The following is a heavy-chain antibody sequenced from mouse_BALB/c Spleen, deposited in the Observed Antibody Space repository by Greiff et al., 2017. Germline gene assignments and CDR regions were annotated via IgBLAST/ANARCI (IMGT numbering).Heavy chain of an antibody. CDR1: GYTFTSYW. V-gene: IGHV1S16*01. Sequence: QVQLQPPGAELLKPGASVKLSCKASGYTFTSYWMHWVKLRPVQGFEWIGEINHSNGGTNYNEKFKRKATLTVAKSSSTAYMQHSSLTSEDSAVYYCTIGGFDDGGQGTTLTGSS. CDR3: TIGGFDD. J-gene: IGHJ2*01. CDR2: INHSNGGT.